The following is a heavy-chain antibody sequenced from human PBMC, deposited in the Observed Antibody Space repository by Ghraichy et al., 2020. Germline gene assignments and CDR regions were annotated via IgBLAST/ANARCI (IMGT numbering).Heavy chain of an antibody. CDR1: GFTFSSYS. CDR2: ISSSSYI. D-gene: IGHD2-2*01. J-gene: IGHJ6*02. Sequence: GGSLRLSCAASGFTFSSYSMNWVRQAPGKGLEWVSSISSSSYIYYADSVKGRFTISRDNAKNSLYLQMNSLRAEDTAVYYCARGGYCSSTSCYVHYYYGMDVWGQGTTVTVSS. CDR3: ARGGYCSSTSCYVHYYYGMDV. V-gene: IGHV3-21*01.